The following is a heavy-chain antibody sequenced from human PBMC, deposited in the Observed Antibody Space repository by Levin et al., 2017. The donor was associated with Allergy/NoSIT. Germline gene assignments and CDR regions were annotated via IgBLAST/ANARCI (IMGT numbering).Heavy chain of an antibody. J-gene: IGHJ4*02. Sequence: PGESLKISCAASGFTFVTHWMSWVRQAPGKGLEWVANIKPDGSEKYYVDSVKGRFTISRDNAKNSLYLQMNSLRVEDTAVYYCARGGSSWYSGWGQGTLVTVSS. D-gene: IGHD6-13*01. V-gene: IGHV3-7*01. CDR3: ARGGSSWYSG. CDR1: GFTFVTHW. CDR2: IKPDGSEK.